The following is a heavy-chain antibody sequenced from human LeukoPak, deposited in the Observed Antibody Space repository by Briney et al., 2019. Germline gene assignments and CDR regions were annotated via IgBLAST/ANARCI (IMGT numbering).Heavy chain of an antibody. Sequence: SETLSFTCTVSGGSISSYYWSWIRQPPGKGLEWIGYIYYSGSTNYNPSLKSRVTISVDTSKNQFSLKLSSVTAADTAVYYCASLSIGAGIAARPNYYYYYGMDVWGQGTTVTVSS. CDR1: GGSISSYY. J-gene: IGHJ6*02. CDR3: ASLSIGAGIAARPNYYYYYGMDV. D-gene: IGHD6-6*01. V-gene: IGHV4-59*12. CDR2: IYYSGST.